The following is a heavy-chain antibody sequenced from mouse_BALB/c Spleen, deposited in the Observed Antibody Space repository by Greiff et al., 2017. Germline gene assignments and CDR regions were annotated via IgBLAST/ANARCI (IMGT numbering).Heavy chain of an antibody. CDR2: IRNKANGYTT. J-gene: IGHJ2*01. CDR3: ARAPDGYFDY. CDR1: GFTFTDYY. Sequence: EVQLVESGGGLVQPGGSLRLSCATSGFTFTDYYMSWVRQPPGKALEWLGFIRNKANGYTTEYSASVKGRFTISRDNSQSILYLQMNTLRAEDSATYYCARAPDGYFDYWGQGTTLTVSS. V-gene: IGHV7-3*02. D-gene: IGHD2-3*01.